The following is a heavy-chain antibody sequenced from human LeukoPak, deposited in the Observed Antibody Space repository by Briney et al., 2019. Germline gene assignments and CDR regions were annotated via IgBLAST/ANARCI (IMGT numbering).Heavy chain of an antibody. D-gene: IGHD1-7*01. J-gene: IGHJ5*02. CDR1: GYTFTAYY. CDR2: VNSNNGDT. Sequence: ASVKVSCKASGYTFTAYYMHWVRQAPGQGLEWMGCVNSNNGDTGYAQKFHGRVTMTRDTSISTAYMELSSLASDDTAVYYCARDYVQNYFDPWGQGTLVTVSS. CDR3: ARDYVQNYFDP. V-gene: IGHV1-2*02.